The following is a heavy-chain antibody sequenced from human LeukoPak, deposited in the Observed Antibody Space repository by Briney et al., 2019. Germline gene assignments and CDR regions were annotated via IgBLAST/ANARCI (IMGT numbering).Heavy chain of an antibody. D-gene: IGHD6-6*01. CDR3: ARKDGDY. Sequence: PSETLSLTCAVSGASITSFHWTWFRQPAGRGLEWIGLIYTSGSTLYNPSLQSRVAMSVDVAKNQLSLKLSYVTAADAATYYCARKDGDYWGQGTLVTVSS. CDR1: GASITSFH. J-gene: IGHJ4*02. V-gene: IGHV4-4*07. CDR2: IYTSGST.